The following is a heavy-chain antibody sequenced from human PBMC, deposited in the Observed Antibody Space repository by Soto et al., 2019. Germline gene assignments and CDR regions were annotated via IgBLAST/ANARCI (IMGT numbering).Heavy chain of an antibody. J-gene: IGHJ4*02. D-gene: IGHD5-12*01. V-gene: IGHV4-31*03. CDR2: IYYSGST. CDR3: ARALGWLQFLYYFDY. Sequence: QVQLQESGPGLVKPSQTLSLTCTVSGGSISRGGYYWSWIRQHPGKGLEWIGYIYYSGSTYYNPSLKSRVTISVDTSKNQFSLKLSSVTAADTAVYYCARALGWLQFLYYFDYWGQGTLVTVSS. CDR1: GGSISRGGYY.